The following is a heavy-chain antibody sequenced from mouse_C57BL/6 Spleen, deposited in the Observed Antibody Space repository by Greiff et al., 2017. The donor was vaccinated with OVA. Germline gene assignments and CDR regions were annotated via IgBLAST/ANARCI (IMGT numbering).Heavy chain of an antibody. V-gene: IGHV1-52*01. CDR1: GYTFTSYW. Sequence: VQLQQPGAELVRPGSSVKLSCKASGYTFTSYWMHWVKQRPIQGLEWIGNIDPSDSETHYNQKFKDKATLTVDKSSSTAYMQLSSLTSEDSAVYYCAREDSNLYYFDYWGQGTTLTVSS. CDR3: AREDSNLYYFDY. J-gene: IGHJ2*01. CDR2: IDPSDSET. D-gene: IGHD4-1*02.